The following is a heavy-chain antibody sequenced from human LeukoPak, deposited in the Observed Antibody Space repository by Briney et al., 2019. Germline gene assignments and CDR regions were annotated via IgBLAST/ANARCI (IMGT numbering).Heavy chain of an antibody. V-gene: IGHV1-8*01. CDR1: GYTFTSYD. Sequence: ASVKVSCKASGYTFTSYDINWVRQATGQGLEWMGWMNPNSGNTGYAQKFQGRVTMTRNTSISTAYMELSSLRSEDTAVYYCVTPPWGGSYWETDAFDIWGQGTMVTVSS. CDR2: MNPNSGNT. J-gene: IGHJ3*02. D-gene: IGHD1-26*01. CDR3: VTPPWGGSYWETDAFDI.